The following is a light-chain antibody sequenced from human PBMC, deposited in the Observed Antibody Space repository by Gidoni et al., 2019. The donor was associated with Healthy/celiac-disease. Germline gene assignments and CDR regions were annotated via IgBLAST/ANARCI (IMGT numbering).Light chain of an antibody. CDR3: QRRSKWPPLT. Sequence: ELVLPLSPATLSLSPGERATLSCRASQSVSSYLAWYQQKPGQAPRLLIYDASNRATGIPARVSGSGSGTDFTLTISSLEAEDFAVYYCQRRSKWPPLTLGGGSKVEIK. CDR2: DAS. V-gene: IGKV3-11*01. J-gene: IGKJ4*01. CDR1: QSVSSY.